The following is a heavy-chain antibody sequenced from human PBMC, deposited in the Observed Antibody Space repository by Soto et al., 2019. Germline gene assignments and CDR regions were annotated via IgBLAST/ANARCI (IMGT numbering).Heavy chain of an antibody. D-gene: IGHD6-19*01. V-gene: IGHV4-39*02. CDR3: ARVAQYSSGWTPFDY. Sequence: SVTLSLTCTVSGGTISRSSYNWDWIRQPPGKGLEWIGRVYYCGNTYYNPSLTGRVTISADMSKNRFSLRLSSVTAADTAVYYCARVAQYSSGWTPFDYWGQGTLVTVSS. J-gene: IGHJ4*02. CDR1: GGTISRSSYN. CDR2: VYYCGNT.